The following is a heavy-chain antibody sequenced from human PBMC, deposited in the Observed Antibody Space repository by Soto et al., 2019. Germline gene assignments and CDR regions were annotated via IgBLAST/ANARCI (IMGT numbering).Heavy chain of an antibody. D-gene: IGHD3-3*01. J-gene: IGHJ6*02. Sequence: PETLSLTCAVYGGSFSGYYWSWVRQPPGKGLEWIGYIYYSGSTNYNPSLKSRVTISVDTSKNQFSLKLSSVTAADTAVYYCARDFGVTSSRYGMDVWGQGTTATVSS. CDR3: ARDFGVTSSRYGMDV. CDR2: IYYSGST. CDR1: GGSFSGYY. V-gene: IGHV4-59*13.